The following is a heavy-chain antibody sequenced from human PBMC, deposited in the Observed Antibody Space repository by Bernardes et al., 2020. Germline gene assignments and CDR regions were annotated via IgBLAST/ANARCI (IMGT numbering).Heavy chain of an antibody. J-gene: IGHJ4*02. CDR1: VGSLSVYY. V-gene: IGHV4-34*01. CDR3: ATRSGSFSQFDY. Sequence: LSITCAVYVGSLSVYYWIWIRQPPVKGLEWIGEITHSGSTNYNPSLKSRVTISVDTSKNQFSLKLSSVTAADTAVYYCATRSGSFSQFDYWGQGTLVTVSS. D-gene: IGHD1-26*01. CDR2: ITHSGST.